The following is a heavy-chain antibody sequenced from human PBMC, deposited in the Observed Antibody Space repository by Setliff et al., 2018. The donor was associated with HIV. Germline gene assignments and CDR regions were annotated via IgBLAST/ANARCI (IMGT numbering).Heavy chain of an antibody. V-gene: IGHV3-48*01. Sequence: GGSLRLSCIASGFTFGDYAINWVRQAPGKGLEWVSYISSSSSTIYYADSVKGRFTISRDNAKNSLYLQMNSLRAEDTAVYYCARGPHSSRGQNYQYMDVWGKGTTVTVSS. CDR3: ARGPHSSRGQNYQYMDV. J-gene: IGHJ6*03. CDR1: GFTFGDYA. D-gene: IGHD3-10*01. CDR2: ISSSSSTI.